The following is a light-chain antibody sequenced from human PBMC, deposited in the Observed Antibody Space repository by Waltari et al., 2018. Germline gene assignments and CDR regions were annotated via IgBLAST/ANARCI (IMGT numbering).Light chain of an antibody. V-gene: IGKV3-20*01. CDR2: GAA. J-gene: IGKJ1*01. Sequence: EIVLTQSPGTLSLSPGESATLSCRASQSVTRTLTWYQQNPGQAPRLLIYGAANRATGMPDRFSGSGSWTDFSLTISRLEPEDFAVYYCHHYLRLPATFGQGTKVEIK. CDR3: HHYLRLPAT. CDR1: QSVTRT.